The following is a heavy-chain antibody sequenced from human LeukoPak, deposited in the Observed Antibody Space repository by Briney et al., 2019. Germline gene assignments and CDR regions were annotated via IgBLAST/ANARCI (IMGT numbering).Heavy chain of an antibody. D-gene: IGHD3-16*02. CDR1: GFTFSSYA. Sequence: GGSLRLSCAASGFTFSSYAMSWVRQAPGKGLEWVSAISGSGGSTYYADSVKGRFTISRDNSKNTLYLQMNSLRAEDTAVYYCAKSAYVWGSYHGAFDIWGQGTMATVSS. J-gene: IGHJ3*02. V-gene: IGHV3-23*01. CDR2: ISGSGGST. CDR3: AKSAYVWGSYHGAFDI.